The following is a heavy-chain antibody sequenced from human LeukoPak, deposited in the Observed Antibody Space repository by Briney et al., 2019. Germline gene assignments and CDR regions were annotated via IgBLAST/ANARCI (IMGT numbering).Heavy chain of an antibody. CDR2: IYYSGNT. J-gene: IGHJ4*02. CDR1: GGSISSSSHF. D-gene: IGHD2-15*01. V-gene: IGHV4-39*01. CDR3: ARHENIVVVAAATAFDY. Sequence: SETLSLTSSVSGGSISSSSHFWGWISQPPGKWLEWIGSIYYSGNTYYNPSLKSRFTMSVDTSKNPFSLKLTSVTAADTAMYNCARHENIVVVAAATAFDYWGQGTLVTVSS.